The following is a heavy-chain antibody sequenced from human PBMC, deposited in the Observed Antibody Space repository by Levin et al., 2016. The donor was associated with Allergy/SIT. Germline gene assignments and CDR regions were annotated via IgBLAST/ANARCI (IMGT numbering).Heavy chain of an antibody. CDR2: ISGSGGST. Sequence: VRQAPGKGLEWVSAISGSGGSTYYADSVKGRFTISRDNSKNTLYLQMNSLRAEDTAVYYCAKDLPYGYHRYWGQGTLVTVSS. V-gene: IGHV3-23*01. J-gene: IGHJ4*02. CDR3: AKDLPYGYHRY. D-gene: IGHD5-24*01.